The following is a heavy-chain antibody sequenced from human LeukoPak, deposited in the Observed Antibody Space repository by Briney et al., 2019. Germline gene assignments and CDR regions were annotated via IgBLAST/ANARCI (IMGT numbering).Heavy chain of an antibody. Sequence: GGSLRLSCAASGFTFSSYNMNWVRQAPGKGLEWVSSISSSSNYIYYADSVKGRFTISRDNSKNTLYLQMNSLRAEDTAVYYCAKGSYYYDSSGYYPDYWGQGTLVTVSS. CDR3: AKGSYYYDSSGYYPDY. D-gene: IGHD3-22*01. CDR1: GFTFSSYN. V-gene: IGHV3-21*01. J-gene: IGHJ4*02. CDR2: ISSSSNYI.